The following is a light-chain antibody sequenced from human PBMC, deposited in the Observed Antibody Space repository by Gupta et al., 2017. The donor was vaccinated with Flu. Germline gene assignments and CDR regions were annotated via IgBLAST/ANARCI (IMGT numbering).Light chain of an antibody. CDR3: QQTYRIPHT. V-gene: IGKV1-39*01. Sequence: PSSLSASVGARVTITCRASPIISTYLNWYQQTPGKAPKLLIYAASSLHSGVPSRFSGSGSATDFTLTISSLQPEDFATYYCQQTYRIPHTFGQGTKLEIK. CDR1: PIISTY. J-gene: IGKJ2*01. CDR2: AAS.